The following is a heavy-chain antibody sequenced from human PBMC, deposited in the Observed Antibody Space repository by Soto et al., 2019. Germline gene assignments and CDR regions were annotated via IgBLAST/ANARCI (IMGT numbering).Heavy chain of an antibody. J-gene: IGHJ4*02. CDR2: IIPIFGTA. CDR3: ARGGEPIDY. Sequence: SVKVSCKSSVGTYSIDLISWVRQAPGQGLEWMGGIIPIFGTANYAQKFQGRVTITRDTSASTAYMELSSLRSEDTAVYYCARGGEPIDYWGQGTLVTVSS. CDR1: VGTYSIDL. D-gene: IGHD2-21*01. V-gene: IGHV1-69*05.